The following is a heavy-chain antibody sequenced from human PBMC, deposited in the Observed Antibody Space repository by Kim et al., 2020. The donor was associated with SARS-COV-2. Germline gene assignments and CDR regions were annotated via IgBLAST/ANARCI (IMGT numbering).Heavy chain of an antibody. CDR1: GFTFSSYG. CDR3: ARDQGALQYGYYYGMDV. Sequence: GGSLRLSCAASGFTFSSYGMHWVRQAPGKGLEWVAVIWYDGSNKYYADSVKGRFTISRDNSKNTLYLQMNSLRAEDTAVYYCARDQGALQYGYYYGMDVWGQGTTVTVSS. J-gene: IGHJ6*02. V-gene: IGHV3-33*01. D-gene: IGHD4-4*01. CDR2: IWYDGSNK.